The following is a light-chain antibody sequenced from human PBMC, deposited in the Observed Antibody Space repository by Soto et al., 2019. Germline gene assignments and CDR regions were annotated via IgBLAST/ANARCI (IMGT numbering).Light chain of an antibody. Sequence: QSALTQPPSVSGSPGQSVTISCTGTSSDIGGYNYVSWYQQLPGKAPKLIIYDVSKRPSGVPDRFSGSNSGNTASLTISGLQADDEADYYCCSYADTTHVFGTGTKLTVL. CDR3: CSYADTTHV. CDR1: SSDIGGYNY. CDR2: DVS. V-gene: IGLV2-11*01. J-gene: IGLJ1*01.